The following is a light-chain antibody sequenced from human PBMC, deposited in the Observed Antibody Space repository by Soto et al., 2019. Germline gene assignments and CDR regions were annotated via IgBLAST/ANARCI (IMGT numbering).Light chain of an antibody. V-gene: IGKV3-15*01. CDR3: QQYNNWPLT. J-gene: IGKJ4*01. CDR1: QSVNTN. Sequence: EIVMTQSPATLSVSPGERATLSCRASQSVNTNLAWYQQKPGQAPRLLIYYASSRATGIPARFSGSGSGTEFTLTISSLQSEDFAVYHCQQYNNWPLTFGGGTKVEIK. CDR2: YAS.